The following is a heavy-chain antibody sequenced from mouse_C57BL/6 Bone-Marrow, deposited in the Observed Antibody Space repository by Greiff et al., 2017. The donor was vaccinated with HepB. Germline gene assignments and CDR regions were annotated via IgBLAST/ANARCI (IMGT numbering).Heavy chain of an antibody. J-gene: IGHJ1*03. V-gene: IGHV1-18*01. CDR2: INPNNGGT. Sequence: VQLKESGPELVKPGASVKIPCKASGYTFTDYNMDWVKQSHGKSLEWIGDINPNNGGTIYNQKFKGKATLTVDKSSSTAYMELRSLTSEDTAVYYCAREKGYYYVSSWYFDVWGTGTTVTVSS. D-gene: IGHD1-1*01. CDR1: GYTFTDYN. CDR3: AREKGYYYVSSWYFDV.